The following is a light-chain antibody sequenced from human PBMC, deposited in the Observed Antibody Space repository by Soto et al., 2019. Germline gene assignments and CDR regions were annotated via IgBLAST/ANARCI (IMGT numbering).Light chain of an antibody. V-gene: IGKV1-39*01. CDR2: AAS. J-gene: IGKJ1*01. CDR1: QSIDNY. Sequence: DIQMTQSPSSLSASVVDRVTITCRASQSIDNYLNWFQQKPGNPPKLLIYAASILQSGVPSRFSGRGSGTDFTLTISSLQPEDFATYYCQQTYNSPETFGQGTKVEI. CDR3: QQTYNSPET.